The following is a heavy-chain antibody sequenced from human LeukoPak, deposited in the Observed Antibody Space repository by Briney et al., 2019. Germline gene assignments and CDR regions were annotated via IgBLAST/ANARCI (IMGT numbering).Heavy chain of an antibody. V-gene: IGHV3-20*04. CDR3: ARVHYYDSSGYYYDPKYYFGY. CDR1: GFTFDDYG. D-gene: IGHD3-22*01. CDR2: INWNGGST. J-gene: IGHJ4*02. Sequence: GGSLRLSCAASGFTFDDYGMSWVRQAPGKGLEWVSGINWNGGSTGYADSVKGRFTISRDNAKNFLYLQMNSLRAEDTALYYCARVHYYDSSGYYYDPKYYFGYWGQGTLVTVSS.